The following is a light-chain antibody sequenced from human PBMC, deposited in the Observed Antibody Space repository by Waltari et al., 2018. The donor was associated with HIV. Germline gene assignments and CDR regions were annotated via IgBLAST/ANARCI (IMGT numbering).Light chain of an antibody. Sequence: DIQMTQSPSSVSASIGDRVSITCRASEDINKWLAWYQQKPGKDPNLLIYKATILETGVPSRFSGSVAGADYTHNITNRQSDDFATYYCQQYETDSRSFGQGTKV. J-gene: IGKJ1*01. CDR2: KAT. V-gene: IGKV1-5*03. CDR3: QQYETDSRS. CDR1: EDINKW.